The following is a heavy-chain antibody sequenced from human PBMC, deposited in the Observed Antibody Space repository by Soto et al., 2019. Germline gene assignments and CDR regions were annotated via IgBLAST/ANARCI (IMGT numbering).Heavy chain of an antibody. D-gene: IGHD2-2*01. J-gene: IGHJ5*02. CDR3: ARGLGYCSTTTCTEDWFDP. Sequence: QVHLQQWGAGLLKPSETLSLTCADSGGSFSGYYWSWIRQPPGKGLEWIGYVFRSGSSFSNPSLTGRVSLSVDTSKNQFSLRLTSVNAADTALYFCARGLGYCSTTTCTEDWFDPWGPGILVTVSS. CDR1: GGSFSGYY. CDR2: VFRSGSS. V-gene: IGHV4-34*01.